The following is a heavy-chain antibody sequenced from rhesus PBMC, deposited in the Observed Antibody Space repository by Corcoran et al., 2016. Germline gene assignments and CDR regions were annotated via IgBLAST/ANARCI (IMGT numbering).Heavy chain of an antibody. D-gene: IGHD1-44*01. V-gene: IGHV4S11*01. J-gene: IGHJ5-1*01. CDR1: GGSISSHY. CDR3: ARDRGNRFDV. CDR2: IYGSGST. Sequence: QVQLQESGPGLVKPSETLSLTCAFSGGSISSHYWRCIRPAPGKGLEWIGDIYGSGSTYYNPSRKSRVTLSIDTSKNQLSLKLSSVTAADTAVYYCARDRGNRFDVWGPGVLVTVSS.